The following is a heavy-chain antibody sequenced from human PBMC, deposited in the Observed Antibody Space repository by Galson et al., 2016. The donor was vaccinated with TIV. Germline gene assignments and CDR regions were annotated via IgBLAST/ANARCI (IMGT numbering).Heavy chain of an antibody. CDR2: ISSGGTT. CDR3: ARERRYCGNECFLQYYYGMDV. V-gene: IGHV3-53*05. Sequence: SLRLSCAASDFSVSTNYMTWVRQAPGKGLEWVSIISSGGTTHYADSVKGRFTMSRDTDKNTLYLQMTSLRAEDTAVYYCARERRYCGNECFLQYYYGMDVWGQGTPVTVSS. D-gene: IGHD2-21*01. J-gene: IGHJ6*02. CDR1: DFSVSTNY.